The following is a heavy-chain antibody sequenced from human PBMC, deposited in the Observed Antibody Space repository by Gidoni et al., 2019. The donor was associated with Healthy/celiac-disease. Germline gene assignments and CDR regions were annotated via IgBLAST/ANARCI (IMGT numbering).Heavy chain of an antibody. J-gene: IGHJ4*02. D-gene: IGHD2-21*02. CDR1: GFTFSDYY. V-gene: IGHV3-11*06. CDR2: ISSSSSYT. CDR3: ARDLAVVTREGAFDY. Sequence: QVKLVESGGGLVKPGGSLRLSCAASGFTFSDYYMSWIRQAPGRGLEWVSYISSSSSYTNYADSVKGRFTISRDNAKNSLYLQMNSLRADDTAVYYCARDLAVVTREGAFDYWGQGTLVTVSS.